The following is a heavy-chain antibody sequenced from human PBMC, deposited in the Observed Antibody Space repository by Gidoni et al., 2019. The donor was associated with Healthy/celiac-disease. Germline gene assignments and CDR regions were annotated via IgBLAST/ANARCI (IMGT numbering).Heavy chain of an antibody. J-gene: IGHJ4*02. Sequence: QLQLQESGPGLVKPSETLSLTCTVSGGSISSSSYYWGWIRQPPGKGLEWIGSIYYSGSTYYNPSLKSRVTISVDTSKNQFSLKLSSVTAADTAAYYCAGGGGYYYDSSGYPDYWGQGTLVTVSS. CDR2: IYYSGST. CDR1: GGSISSSSYY. CDR3: AGGGGYYYDSSGYPDY. D-gene: IGHD3-22*01. V-gene: IGHV4-39*01.